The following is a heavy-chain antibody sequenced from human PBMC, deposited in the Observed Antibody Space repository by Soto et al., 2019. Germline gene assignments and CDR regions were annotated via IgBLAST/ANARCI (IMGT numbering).Heavy chain of an antibody. Sequence: GGSLRLSCAASGFTFSNAWMNWVRQAPGKGLEWVGRIKSKTDGGTTDYAAPVKGRFTISRDDSKNTLYLQMNSLKTEDTAVYYCTTPGTGGPISLHYYYYGMDVWGQGTTVTVSS. CDR3: TTPGTGGPISLHYYYYGMDV. V-gene: IGHV3-15*07. CDR1: GFTFSNAW. D-gene: IGHD3-22*01. J-gene: IGHJ6*02. CDR2: IKSKTDGGTT.